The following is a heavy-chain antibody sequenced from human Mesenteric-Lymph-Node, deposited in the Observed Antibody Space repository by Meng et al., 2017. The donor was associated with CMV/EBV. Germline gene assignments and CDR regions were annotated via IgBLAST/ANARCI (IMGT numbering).Heavy chain of an antibody. CDR2: IKEDGSEE. CDR3: AREVWLHPILDY. J-gene: IGHJ4*02. Sequence: GESLKISCAASGFTFSNYWMSWVRQAPGKGLEWVANIKEDGSEEYYVDSVKGRFTISRDNAKNSLYLHMNSLRAEDTAVYYCAREVWLHPILDYWGQGTLVTVSS. V-gene: IGHV3-7*01. D-gene: IGHD5-24*01. CDR1: GFTFSNYW.